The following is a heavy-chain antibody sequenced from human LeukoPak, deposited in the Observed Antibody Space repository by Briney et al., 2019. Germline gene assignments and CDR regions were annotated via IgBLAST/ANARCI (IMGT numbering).Heavy chain of an antibody. CDR1: GFTFSDYN. J-gene: IGHJ4*02. CDR3: AKTGSGSYFPN. V-gene: IGHV3-23*01. Sequence: GGSLRLSCAASGFTFSDYNMNWVRQAPGKGLESVSAISGGGDSTYYADSVKGRFTISRDNSKNTLYLQMNSLRVEDTAVYYCAKTGSGSYFPNWGQGTLVTVSS. CDR2: ISGGGDST. D-gene: IGHD1-26*01.